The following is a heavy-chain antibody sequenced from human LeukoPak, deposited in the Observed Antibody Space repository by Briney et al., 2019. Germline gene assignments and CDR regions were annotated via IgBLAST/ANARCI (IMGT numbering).Heavy chain of an antibody. CDR3: ANRAYDDWYFDL. V-gene: IGHV3-23*01. J-gene: IGHJ2*01. D-gene: IGHD3-22*01. CDR2: ITGSSTNT. Sequence: GGSLRLSCAASGGTFSDYDMSWVRQAPGRGLEWISVITGSSTNTYYADSVKGRFTVSRDNSKNMLYLQMNTLRVEDTAVYYCANRAYDDWYFDLWGRGTLVTVSS. CDR1: GGTFSDYD.